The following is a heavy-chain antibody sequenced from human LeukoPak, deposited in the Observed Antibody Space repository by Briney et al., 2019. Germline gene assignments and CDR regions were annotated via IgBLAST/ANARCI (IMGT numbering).Heavy chain of an antibody. Sequence: GGSLRLSCAASGFTFSSYAMSWVRQAPGKGLEWVSGISGSGGSAYYADSVKGRFTIFRDNSKNTLYLQMNSLRAEDTAVYHCANGWSPDYWGRGTLVTVSS. V-gene: IGHV3-23*01. CDR3: ANGWSPDY. J-gene: IGHJ4*02. D-gene: IGHD2-15*01. CDR1: GFTFSSYA. CDR2: ISGSGGSA.